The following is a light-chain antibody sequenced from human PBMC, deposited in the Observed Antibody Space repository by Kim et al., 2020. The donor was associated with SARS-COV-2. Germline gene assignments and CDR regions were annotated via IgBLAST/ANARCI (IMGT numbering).Light chain of an antibody. V-gene: IGKV3-15*01. CDR3: QQYNNWPPLT. Sequence: SPGKTAPLSCRASQRIVNNIGWYQQKPGQAPRLLMYGASTRATGVPARFSGSGSGTEFTLTINSLQSEDFAVYYCQQYNNWPPLTFGGGTKVDIK. CDR2: GAS. J-gene: IGKJ4*01. CDR1: QRIVNN.